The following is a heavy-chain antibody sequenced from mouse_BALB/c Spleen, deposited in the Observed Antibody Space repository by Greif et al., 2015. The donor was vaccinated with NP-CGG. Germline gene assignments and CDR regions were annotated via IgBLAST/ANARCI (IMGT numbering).Heavy chain of an antibody. D-gene: IGHD2-10*01. Sequence: VQLKESGAELVRPGALVKLSCKASGFNIKDYYMHWVKQRPEQGLEWIGWIDPENGNTIYDPKFQGKASITADTSSNTAYLQLSSLTSEDTAVYYCAAYYGNSYAMDYWGQGTSVTVSS. CDR2: IDPENGNT. V-gene: IGHV14-1*02. CDR3: AAYYGNSYAMDY. J-gene: IGHJ4*01. CDR1: GFNIKDYY.